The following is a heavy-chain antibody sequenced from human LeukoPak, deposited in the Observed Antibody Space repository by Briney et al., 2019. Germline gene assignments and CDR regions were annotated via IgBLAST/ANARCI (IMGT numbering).Heavy chain of an antibody. CDR3: AGSFGSGNYFDY. Sequence: PSETLSLTCTVSGGSISTYYWSWLRQPPGKGLEWIAYIYYSGSANHNPSLKSRVTMSIDTSKNQFSLKLSSVTAADTAVYYCAGSFGSGNYFDYWGQGTLVTVSS. CDR2: IYYSGSA. CDR1: GGSISTYY. V-gene: IGHV4-59*01. J-gene: IGHJ4*02. D-gene: IGHD3-10*01.